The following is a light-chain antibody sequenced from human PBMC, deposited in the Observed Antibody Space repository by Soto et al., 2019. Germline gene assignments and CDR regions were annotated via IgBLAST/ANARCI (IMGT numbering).Light chain of an antibody. CDR2: EVS. Sequence: QSALTQPPSASGSPGQSVTISCTGTSSDVGVYNYVSWYQHHPGKAPKVIIYEVSKRPSGVPDRFSGSKSGNTASLTVSGLQAEDEADYYCSSYVGSNSYVFGTGTKVTVL. J-gene: IGLJ1*01. CDR1: SSDVGVYNY. V-gene: IGLV2-8*01. CDR3: SSYVGSNSYV.